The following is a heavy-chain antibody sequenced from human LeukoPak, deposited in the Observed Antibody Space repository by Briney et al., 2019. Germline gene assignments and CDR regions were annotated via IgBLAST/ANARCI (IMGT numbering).Heavy chain of an antibody. Sequence: SETLSLTCAIYGGSFSGYYWSWIRQPPGKGLEWIGEIKHSGSTNYNPSLKSRVTISVDTAKNQFSLKMNTVTAADTAVYYCARVRAASYYYYYMDVWGKGTTVAV. CDR3: ARVRAASYYYYYMDV. CDR1: GGSFSGYY. CDR2: IKHSGST. D-gene: IGHD2-2*01. J-gene: IGHJ6*03. V-gene: IGHV4-34*01.